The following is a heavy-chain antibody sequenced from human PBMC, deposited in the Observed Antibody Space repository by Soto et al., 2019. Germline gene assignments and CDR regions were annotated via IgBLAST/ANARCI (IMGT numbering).Heavy chain of an antibody. J-gene: IGHJ4*02. V-gene: IGHV5-51*01. CDR2: IYPGDSDT. Sequence: GESLKISCNGSGYSFTSYWIGWVRQMPGKGLEWMGIIYPGDSDTRYSPSFQGQVTISVDKSISTAYLQWSSLKASDTAMYYCARRAYYYDSSGYYYLGYFDYWGQGTLVTVSS. CDR3: ARRAYYYDSSGYYYLGYFDY. D-gene: IGHD3-22*01. CDR1: GYSFTSYW.